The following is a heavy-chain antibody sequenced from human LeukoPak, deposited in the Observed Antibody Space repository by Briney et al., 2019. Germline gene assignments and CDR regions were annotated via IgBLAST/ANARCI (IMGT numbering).Heavy chain of an antibody. J-gene: IGHJ4*02. CDR1: GLAFSSYS. CDR2: ISYDGSDE. D-gene: IGHD3-3*01. CDR3: ARDFTPEWFDIH. Sequence: GGSLRLSCVASGLAFSSYSMHWVRQAPGEGLEWVGVISYDGSDEYYTDSVKGRFTISRDNSKNTVYLQMNSLRADDTAVYYCARDFTPEWFDIHWGQGTLVTVSS. V-gene: IGHV3-30*04.